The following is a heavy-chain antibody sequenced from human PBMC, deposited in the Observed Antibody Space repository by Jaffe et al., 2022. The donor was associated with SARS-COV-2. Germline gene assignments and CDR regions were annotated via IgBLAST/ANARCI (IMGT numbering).Heavy chain of an antibody. D-gene: IGHD2-21*01. J-gene: IGHJ6*02. V-gene: IGHV4-59*08. CDR2: IYYSGST. CDR1: GGSISSYY. CDR3: AKGPRIPAHTRLKYGMDV. Sequence: QVQLQESGPGLVKPSETLSLTCTVSGGSISSYYWSWIRQPPGKGLEWIGYIYYSGSTNYNPSLKSRVTISVDTSKNQFSLKLSSVTAADTAVYYCAKGPRIPAHTRLKYGMDVWGQGTTVTVSS.